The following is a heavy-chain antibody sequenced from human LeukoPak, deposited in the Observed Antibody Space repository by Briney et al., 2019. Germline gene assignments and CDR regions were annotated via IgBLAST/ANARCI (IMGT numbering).Heavy chain of an antibody. V-gene: IGHV4-4*09. Sequence: PSETLSLTCAVYGGSFSSYYWSWIRQPPGKGLEWIGYIYTSGSTNYNPSLKSRVTISVDTSKNQFSLKLSPVTAADTAVYYCARHLTYYYDSSGYYYVQNWFDPWGQGTLVTVSS. CDR1: GGSFSSYY. CDR3: ARHLTYYYDSSGYYYVQNWFDP. CDR2: IYTSGST. D-gene: IGHD3-22*01. J-gene: IGHJ5*02.